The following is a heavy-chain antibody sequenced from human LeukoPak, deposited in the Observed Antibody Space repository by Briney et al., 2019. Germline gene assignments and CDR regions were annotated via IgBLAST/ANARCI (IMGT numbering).Heavy chain of an antibody. CDR2: ISSSSSYI. J-gene: IGHJ4*02. D-gene: IGHD2-21*02. V-gene: IGHV3-21*01. CDR3: ARDGCGGDCYFDY. Sequence: GGSLRLSCAASGFTFSSYSMNWVRQAPGRGLEWVSSISSSSSYIYYADSVKGRFTISRDNAKNSLYLQMNSLRAEDTAVYYCARDGCGGDCYFDYWGQGTLVTVSS. CDR1: GFTFSSYS.